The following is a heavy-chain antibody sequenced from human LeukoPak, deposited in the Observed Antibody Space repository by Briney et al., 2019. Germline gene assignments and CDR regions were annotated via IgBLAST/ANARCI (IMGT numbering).Heavy chain of an antibody. CDR1: GGSISSYY. J-gene: IGHJ4*02. V-gene: IGHV4-4*07. CDR2: VSNSGTT. CDR3: ARGRYCFED. Sequence: SETLSLTCTVSGGSISSYYWSWIRQPAGKGLEWIGRVSNSGTTNYNPSLKTRVSMAVDTSNNQLSMTLSSVTAADTALYYCARGRYCFEDWGQGTLVTVSS.